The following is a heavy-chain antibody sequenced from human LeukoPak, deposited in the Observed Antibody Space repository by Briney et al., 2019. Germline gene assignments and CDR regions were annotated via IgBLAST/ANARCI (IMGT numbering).Heavy chain of an antibody. CDR3: AQGGAAAGFDY. CDR1: GDSVSSTSAV. Sequence: SQTLSLTCGISGDSVSSTSAVWNWIRQSPSRGLEWLGRTHYRSHWYNDYAVSEEGRITVNPDTSKNQFSLQLNSVTPEDTAVYYCAQGGAAAGFDYWGQGTLVTVSS. CDR2: THYRSHWYN. J-gene: IGHJ4*02. V-gene: IGHV6-1*01. D-gene: IGHD6-25*01.